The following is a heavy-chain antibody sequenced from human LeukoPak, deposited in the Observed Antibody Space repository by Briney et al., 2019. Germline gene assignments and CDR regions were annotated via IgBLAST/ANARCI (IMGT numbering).Heavy chain of an antibody. CDR2: IYYSGST. J-gene: IGHJ5*02. D-gene: IGHD3-3*01. CDR3: ASRDDSTEGWFDP. Sequence: SETLSLTCTVSGGSISSYYWSWIRQPPGKGLEWIGYIYYSGSTNYNPSLKSRVTISVDTSKNQFSLKLSSVTAADTAVYYCASRDDSTEGWFDPWGQGTLVTVSS. V-gene: IGHV4-59*12. CDR1: GGSISSYY.